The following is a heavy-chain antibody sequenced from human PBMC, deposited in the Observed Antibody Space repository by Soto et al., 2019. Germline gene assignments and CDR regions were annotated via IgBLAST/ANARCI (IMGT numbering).Heavy chain of an antibody. J-gene: IGHJ5*02. CDR3: ARSVDP. CDR1: GCSICSGGYY. CDR2: IFYSGTT. Sequence: SETLSLSCTVSGCSICSGGYYWSWIRQHPGKGLEWIGYIFYSGTTYYNPSLKSRVTISVDTSKNQFSLKLSSVTAADTAVYYCARSVDPWGQGTLVIVSS. V-gene: IGHV4-31*03.